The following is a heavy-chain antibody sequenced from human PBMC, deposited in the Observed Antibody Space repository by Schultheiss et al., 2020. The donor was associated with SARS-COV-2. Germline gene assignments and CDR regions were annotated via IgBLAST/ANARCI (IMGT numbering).Heavy chain of an antibody. J-gene: IGHJ4*02. CDR1: GFSLSTSGVG. D-gene: IGHD4-17*01. CDR3: GRIPPSDYGGYPPYFDY. CDR2: IDWDDDK. Sequence: SGPTLVKPTQTLTLTCTFSGFSLSTSGVGVGWIRQPPGKALEWLALIDWDDDKYYSTSLKTRLTISKDTYKNQVDLTMTNMDPVDTATYYCGRIPPSDYGGYPPYFDYWGQGTLVTVSS. V-gene: IGHV2-70*01.